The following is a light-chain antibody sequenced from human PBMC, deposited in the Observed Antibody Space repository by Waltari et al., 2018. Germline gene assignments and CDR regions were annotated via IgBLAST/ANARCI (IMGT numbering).Light chain of an antibody. Sequence: QSALTQPASLSGSPGQSITISCTCTSRDVGSSNLVSWYQQHPGKAPKLIIYEGSKRPSGVSNRFSGSKSGNTASLTISGLQAEDEADYHCCSYAGGSAFVVFGGGTKLTVL. J-gene: IGLJ2*01. CDR3: CSYAGGSAFVV. CDR2: EGS. CDR1: SRDVGSSNL. V-gene: IGLV2-23*03.